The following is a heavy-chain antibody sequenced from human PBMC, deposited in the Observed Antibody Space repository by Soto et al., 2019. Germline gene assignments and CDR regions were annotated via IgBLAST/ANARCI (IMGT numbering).Heavy chain of an antibody. CDR3: ARDMGYCGGPTCYNPLFDN. CDR1: GYTFTQFA. J-gene: IGHJ4*02. V-gene: IGHV1-3*04. CDR2: VNTGSGRT. Sequence: QVHLVQSGAEVNNPGASVKLSCKPSGYTFTQFAIHWVRQAPGQSLEWVGWVNTGSGRTQYSQKFQGRVSITRDSSATTVYMELSSLTSDDTAVYYCARDMGYCGGPTCYNPLFDNWGQGALITVSS. D-gene: IGHD2-21*01.